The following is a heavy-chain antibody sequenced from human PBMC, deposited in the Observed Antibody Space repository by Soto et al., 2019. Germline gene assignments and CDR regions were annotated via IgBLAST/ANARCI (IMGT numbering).Heavy chain of an antibody. J-gene: IGHJ4*02. D-gene: IGHD1-26*01. V-gene: IGHV3-30*18. Sequence: PGGSLRLSCAASGFTFSSYGMHWVRRAPGKGLEWVAVISYDGSNKYYADSVKGRFTISRDNSKNTLYLQMNSLRAEDTAVYYCAKDWSLVGATTVIDSWGQGTLVTVSS. CDR2: ISYDGSNK. CDR1: GFTFSSYG. CDR3: AKDWSLVGATTVIDS.